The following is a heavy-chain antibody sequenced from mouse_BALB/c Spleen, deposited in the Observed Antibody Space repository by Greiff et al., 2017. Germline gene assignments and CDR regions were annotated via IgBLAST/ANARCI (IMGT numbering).Heavy chain of an antibody. V-gene: IGHV5-6-5*01. D-gene: IGHD1-1*01. CDR2: ISSGGST. CDR1: GFTFSSYA. Sequence: EVHLVESGGGLVKPGGSLKLSCAASGFTFSSYAMSWVRQTPEKRLEWVASISSGGSTYYPDSVKGRFTIYRDNARNILYLQMSSLRSEDTAMYYCAREDYGGAYWGQGTLVTVSA. J-gene: IGHJ3*01. CDR3: AREDYGGAY.